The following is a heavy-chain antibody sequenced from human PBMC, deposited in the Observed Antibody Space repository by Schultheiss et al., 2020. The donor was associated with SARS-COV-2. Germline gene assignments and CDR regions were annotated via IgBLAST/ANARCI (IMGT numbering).Heavy chain of an antibody. V-gene: IGHV4-59*01. J-gene: IGHJ3*02. D-gene: IGHD2-8*01. CDR2: IYYSGGT. CDR1: GGSISSYY. CDR3: ARRIGLSDTDGYHLVGAFDI. Sequence: SETLSLTCTVSGGSISSYYWSWIRQPPGKGLEWIGYIYYSGGTNYNPSLKSRVTISVDTSMNQFSLKLTSVTAADTAMYYCARRIGLSDTDGYHLVGAFDIWGQGTTVTVSS.